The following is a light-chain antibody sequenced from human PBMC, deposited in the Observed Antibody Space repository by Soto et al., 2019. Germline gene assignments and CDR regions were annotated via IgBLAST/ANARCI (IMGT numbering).Light chain of an antibody. Sequence: EIVLTQSPGTQSLSPGERATLSCRASQSVSSYLAWYQQKPGQTPRLLIYGASNRATGIPDRFGGSGSGTDFTLTISRLEPEDFAVYYCQQYGNSPYTFGQGTKLEIK. CDR2: GAS. CDR3: QQYGNSPYT. V-gene: IGKV3-20*01. CDR1: QSVSSY. J-gene: IGKJ2*01.